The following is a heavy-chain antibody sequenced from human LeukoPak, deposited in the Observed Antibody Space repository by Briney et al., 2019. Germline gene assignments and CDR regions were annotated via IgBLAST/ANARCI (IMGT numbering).Heavy chain of an antibody. CDR3: ARAGLELGPDILTGYYSGWFDP. Sequence: PSETLSLTCTVSGGSISSSSYYWGWIRQPPGKGLEWIGSIYYSGSTYYNPSLKSRVTISVDTSKNQFSLKLSSVTAADTAVYYCARAGLELGPDILTGYYSGWFDPWGQGTLVTVSS. D-gene: IGHD3-9*01. V-gene: IGHV4-39*07. CDR2: IYYSGST. CDR1: GGSISSSSYY. J-gene: IGHJ5*02.